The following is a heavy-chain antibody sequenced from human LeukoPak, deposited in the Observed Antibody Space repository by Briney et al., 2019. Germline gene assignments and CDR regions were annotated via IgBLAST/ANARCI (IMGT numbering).Heavy chain of an antibody. Sequence: PGGSLRLSCAASGVTFSGHSMHWVRQAPGKGLVWVSGISRDGTITNYADAVKGRFTISRDNAKNTLYPQMNSLRVEDTAVYSCARGWYGPDSCGQGTLVTVSS. CDR2: ISRDGTIT. CDR3: ARGWYGPDS. D-gene: IGHD1-14*01. CDR1: GVTFSGHS. J-gene: IGHJ5*01. V-gene: IGHV3-74*01.